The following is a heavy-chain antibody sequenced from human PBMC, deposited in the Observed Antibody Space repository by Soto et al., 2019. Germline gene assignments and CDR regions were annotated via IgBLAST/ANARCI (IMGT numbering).Heavy chain of an antibody. Sequence: ASVKVSCKTSGYTFVDYFIHWVRQAPGQGLGWMGIISLRHHSTSYAQKFQDRLPVTRDPSSTTIDMELSSLRSEDTAVYYCARELYSCGAECPYYMDCWGQGTPVTVSS. V-gene: IGHV1-46*01. CDR1: GYTFVDYF. CDR3: ARELYSCGAECPYYMDC. CDR2: ISLRHHST. D-gene: IGHD2-21*01. J-gene: IGHJ4*02.